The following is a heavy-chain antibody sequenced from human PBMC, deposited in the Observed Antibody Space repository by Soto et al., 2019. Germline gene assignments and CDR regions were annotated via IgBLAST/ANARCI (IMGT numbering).Heavy chain of an antibody. J-gene: IGHJ4*02. CDR3: ASTKGKRRITLFGVATINPFDY. D-gene: IGHD3-3*01. CDR1: GGSISSSSYY. CDR2: IYYSGST. Sequence: QLQLQESGPGLVKPSETLSLTCTVSGGSISSSSYYWGWIRQPPGKGLEWIGSIYYSGSTYYNPSLKSRGPISVDTSKNQFSLKLSSVTAADTAVYDCASTKGKRRITLFGVATINPFDYWGQGTLVTVSS. V-gene: IGHV4-39*01.